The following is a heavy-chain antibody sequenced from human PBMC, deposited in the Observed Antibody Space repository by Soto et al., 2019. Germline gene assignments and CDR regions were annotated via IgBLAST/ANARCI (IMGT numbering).Heavy chain of an antibody. CDR2: ISYAGSNK. CDR1: GFTFSSYG. J-gene: IGHJ6*02. Sequence: RLSCAASGFTFSSYGMHWVRQAPGKGLEGVAVISYAGSNKYYADPVKDRFTISRDNSKNTLYLQMNSMRAEDTAVYYYAKGREIGYDFWSGSYGMDVWGQGTTVTVSS. CDR3: AKGREIGYDFWSGSYGMDV. V-gene: IGHV3-30*18. D-gene: IGHD3-3*01.